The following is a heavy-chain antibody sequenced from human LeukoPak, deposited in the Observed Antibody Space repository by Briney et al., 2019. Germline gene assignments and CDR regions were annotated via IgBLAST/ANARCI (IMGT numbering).Heavy chain of an antibody. V-gene: IGHV3-23*01. CDR1: GFTFSSYA. CDR3: AKDERNWNYNLASQTYD. Sequence: GGSLRLSCAASGFTFSSYAMSWVRQAPGKGLEWVSAISGSGGSTYYADSVKGRFTISRDNSKNTLYLQMNSLRAEDTAVYYCAKDERNWNYNLASQTYDWGQGTLVTVSS. D-gene: IGHD1-7*01. CDR2: ISGSGGST. J-gene: IGHJ4*02.